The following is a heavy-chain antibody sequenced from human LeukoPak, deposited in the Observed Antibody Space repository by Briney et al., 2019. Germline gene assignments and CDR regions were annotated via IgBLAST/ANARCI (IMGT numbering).Heavy chain of an antibody. Sequence: GTSVKVSCKASGFTFTSSAMQWVRQARGQRLEWIGWIVVGSGNTNYAQKFQERVTITRDMSTSTAYMELSSLRSEDTAVYYCAAATFTVTTRYFDYWGHGTLVTVSS. D-gene: IGHD4-17*01. CDR3: AAATFTVTTRYFDY. CDR2: IVVGSGNT. J-gene: IGHJ4*01. CDR1: GFTFTSSA. V-gene: IGHV1-58*02.